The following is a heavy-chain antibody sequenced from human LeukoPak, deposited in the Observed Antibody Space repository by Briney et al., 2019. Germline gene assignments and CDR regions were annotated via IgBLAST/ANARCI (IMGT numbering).Heavy chain of an antibody. CDR3: ARDGGIVVPTAPAVFDV. Sequence: SQTLSLTCTVSGGSISSGDYHWSWIRQPPGKGLEWIGYISYSGYTYYNPSLKSRVIMSVDTSKNQFSLKLSSVTAADTAVYYCARDGGIVVPTAPAVFDVWGQGRMVTVS. CDR1: GGSISSGDYH. D-gene: IGHD2-2*01. CDR2: ISYSGYT. V-gene: IGHV4-30-4*01. J-gene: IGHJ3*01.